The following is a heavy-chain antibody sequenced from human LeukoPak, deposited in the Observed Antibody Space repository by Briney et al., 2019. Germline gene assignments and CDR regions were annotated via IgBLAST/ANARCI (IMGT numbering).Heavy chain of an antibody. J-gene: IGHJ4*02. CDR3: ARQQQQLWYD. Sequence: PGGSLRLSCAASGFTFSSYEMNWVRQAPGKGLEWVSYISSGAGTTYYADSVKGRFTISRDNAKNSLYLQMNSLRAEDTAVYFCARQQQQLWYDWGQGTLVTVSS. CDR1: GFTFSSYE. D-gene: IGHD5-18*01. CDR2: ISSGAGTT. V-gene: IGHV3-48*03.